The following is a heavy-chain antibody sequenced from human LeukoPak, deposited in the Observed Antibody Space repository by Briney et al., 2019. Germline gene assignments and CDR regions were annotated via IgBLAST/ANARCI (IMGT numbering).Heavy chain of an antibody. V-gene: IGHV3-23*01. CDR3: AKDFYCSSTSCHMVFDY. D-gene: IGHD2-2*02. CDR1: GFTFSSYA. Sequence: GGSLRLSCAASGFTFSSYAMSWVRQAPGKGLEWVSAISGSGGSTYYADSVKGRFTISRDNSKNTLYLQMNSLRAEDTAVYYCAKDFYCSSTSCHMVFDYWGQGTLVTVSS. CDR2: ISGSGGST. J-gene: IGHJ4*02.